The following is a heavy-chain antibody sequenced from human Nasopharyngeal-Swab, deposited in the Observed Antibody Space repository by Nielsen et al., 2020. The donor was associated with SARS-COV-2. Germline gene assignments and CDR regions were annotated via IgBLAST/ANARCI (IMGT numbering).Heavy chain of an antibody. CDR2: MSPNSGFT. Sequence: ASVKVSCKASGYTFTNHHIHWVRQATGQGLEWMGWMSPNSGFTGYAEKFEGRVTMTRNIATNTVYLELTSLGFEDTAVYYCARGLGAPSSVWHWGPGTQVTVSS. J-gene: IGHJ1*01. CDR1: GYTFTNHH. D-gene: IGHD3-10*01. CDR3: ARGLGAPSSVWH. V-gene: IGHV1-8*02.